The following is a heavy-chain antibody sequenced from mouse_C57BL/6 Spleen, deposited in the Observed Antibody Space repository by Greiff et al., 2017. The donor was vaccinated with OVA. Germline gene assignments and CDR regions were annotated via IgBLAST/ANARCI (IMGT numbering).Heavy chain of an antibody. CDR1: GYTFTSYG. CDR2: IYPRSGNT. CDR3: ASGGYDQFYYAMDY. Sequence: QVQLQQSGAELARPGASVKLSCKASGYTFTSYGISWVKQRTGQGLEWIGEIYPRSGNTYYNEKLKGKATLTADKSSSTAYMELRSLTSEDSAVYFCASGGYDQFYYAMDYWGQGTSVTVSS. J-gene: IGHJ4*01. V-gene: IGHV1-81*01. D-gene: IGHD2-2*01.